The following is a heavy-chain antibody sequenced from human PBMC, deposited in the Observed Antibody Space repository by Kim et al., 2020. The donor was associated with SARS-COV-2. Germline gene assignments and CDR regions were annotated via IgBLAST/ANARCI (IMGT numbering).Heavy chain of an antibody. D-gene: IGHD6-13*01. J-gene: IGHJ1*01. Sequence: PQSRVHISVDTSKNQFSLKLSSVTAADTAVYYCARHPPGVAAAGTKYFQHWGQGTLVTVSS. V-gene: IGHV4-39*01. CDR3: ARHPPGVAAAGTKYFQH.